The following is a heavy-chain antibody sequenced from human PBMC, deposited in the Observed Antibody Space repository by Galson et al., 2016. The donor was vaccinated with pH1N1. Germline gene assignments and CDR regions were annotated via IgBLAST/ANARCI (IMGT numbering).Heavy chain of an antibody. CDR2: INQSGGT. CDR1: GRSISNYY. Sequence: TLSLTCTVSGRSISNYYWSWIRQPAAKGLEWIGEINQSGGTDYNPSSLKSRVTISVDTSKNQFSLQLRSVTAADTAVYFCARMSRSPRPGGSGSLYMDVWGKGTTVTVSS. V-gene: IGHV4-34*01. D-gene: IGHD3-10*01. J-gene: IGHJ6*03. CDR3: ARMSRSPRPGGSGSLYMDV.